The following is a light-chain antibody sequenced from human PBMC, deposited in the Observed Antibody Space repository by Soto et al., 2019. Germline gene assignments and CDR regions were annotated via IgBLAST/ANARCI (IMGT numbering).Light chain of an antibody. V-gene: IGKV3-15*01. Sequence: EIVVTQSPATLSGSPGERVTLSCRASQFVSSRLAWYQQRPGQVPRLLMFRASTRATGVPARFSGSGSGAAYTLTISSLQSEDFAVYYCQQYNNWPVFTFGPGTRVDFK. CDR1: QFVSSR. J-gene: IGKJ3*01. CDR2: RAS. CDR3: QQYNNWPVFT.